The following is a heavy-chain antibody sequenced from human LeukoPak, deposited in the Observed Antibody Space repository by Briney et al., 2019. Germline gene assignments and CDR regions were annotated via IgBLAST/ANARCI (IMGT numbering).Heavy chain of an antibody. V-gene: IGHV3-30-3*01. D-gene: IGHD3-16*01. J-gene: IGHJ3*02. CDR1: GFTFSSYA. CDR3: ARERRVWGSRLRDAFDI. Sequence: GGSLRLSCAASGFTFSSYAMHWVRQAPGKGLKWVAVISYDGSNRYYADSVKGRFTISRDNSKNTLYLQMNSLRAEDTAVYYCARERRVWGSRLRDAFDIWGQGTMVTVSS. CDR2: ISYDGSNR.